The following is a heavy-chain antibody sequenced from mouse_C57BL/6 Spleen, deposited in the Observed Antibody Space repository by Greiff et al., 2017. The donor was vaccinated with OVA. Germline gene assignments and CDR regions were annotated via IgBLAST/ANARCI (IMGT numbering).Heavy chain of an antibody. J-gene: IGHJ2*01. Sequence: VQLQQSGAELAKPGASVKLSCTASGYTFTSYWMPWVKQRPGQGLEWIGYINTSSGYTKYNQKFKDKATLSADKSSSTAYMQLSSLTYEGSADYYCARGPPVCGWGQGATLTVA. CDR1: GYTFTSYW. CDR3: ARGPPVCG. CDR2: INTSSGYT. V-gene: IGHV1-7*01.